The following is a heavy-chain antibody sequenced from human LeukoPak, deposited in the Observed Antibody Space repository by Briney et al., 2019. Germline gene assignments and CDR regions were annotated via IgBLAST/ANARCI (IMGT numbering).Heavy chain of an antibody. D-gene: IGHD3-16*02. CDR2: INHSGST. CDR1: GGSFSGYY. V-gene: IGHV4-34*01. Sequence: SETLSLTCAVYGGSFSGYYWSWIRQPPGKGLEWIGEINHSGSTNYNPSPKSRVTISVDTSKNQFSLKLSSVTAADTAVYYCARGRAYDYVWGSYRLYYFDYWGQGTLVTVSS. J-gene: IGHJ4*02. CDR3: ARGRAYDYVWGSYRLYYFDY.